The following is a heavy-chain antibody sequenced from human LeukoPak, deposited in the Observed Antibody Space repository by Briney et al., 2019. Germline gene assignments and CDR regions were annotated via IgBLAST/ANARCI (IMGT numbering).Heavy chain of an antibody. Sequence: GGSRRLAWAASGFTFDDYAMHWVRQPPGKGLEWVSGISWNSGSIGYADSVKGRFTISRDNAKNSLYLQMNSLRAEDTALYYCAKDIADTAMFWFDPWGQGTLVTVSS. CDR2: ISWNSGSI. CDR1: GFTFDDYA. V-gene: IGHV3-9*01. D-gene: IGHD5-18*01. J-gene: IGHJ5*02. CDR3: AKDIADTAMFWFDP.